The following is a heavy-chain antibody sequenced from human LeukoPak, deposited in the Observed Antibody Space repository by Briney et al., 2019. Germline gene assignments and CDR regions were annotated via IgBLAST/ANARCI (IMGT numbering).Heavy chain of an antibody. D-gene: IGHD2-2*01. J-gene: IGHJ4*02. V-gene: IGHV4-39*01. CDR2: IYYSGNT. CDR1: GGSISSRRYY. Sequence: SETLSLTCTVSGGSISSRRYYWGWIRQPPGKGLEWIGTIYYSGNTYYNPSLKSRVTISLDTSKNQFSLKLSSVTAADTAVYYCARVDCSSTSCYDPKSYFDYWGQGTLVTVSS. CDR3: ARVDCSSTSCYDPKSYFDY.